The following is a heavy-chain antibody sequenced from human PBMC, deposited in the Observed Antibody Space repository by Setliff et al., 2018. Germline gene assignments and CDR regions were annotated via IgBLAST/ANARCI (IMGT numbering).Heavy chain of an antibody. Sequence: EASVKVSCKASGYTFTGYYMHWVRQAPGQGLEWMGRINSNSGGTNYAQKFQGRVTMTRDTSISTAYTELSRLRSDDTAVYYCARVKAPALYYYMDVWGKGTTVTVSS. CDR2: INSNSGGT. CDR1: GYTFTGYY. J-gene: IGHJ6*03. V-gene: IGHV1-2*06. CDR3: ARVKAPALYYYMDV. D-gene: IGHD3-16*02.